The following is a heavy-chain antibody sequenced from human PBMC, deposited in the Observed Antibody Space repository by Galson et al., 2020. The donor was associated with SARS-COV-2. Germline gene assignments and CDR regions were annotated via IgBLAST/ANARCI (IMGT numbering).Heavy chain of an antibody. J-gene: IGHJ4*02. D-gene: IGHD3-22*01. CDR3: ARCYDSSGYCDY. V-gene: IGHV2-26*01. CDR2: IFSNDEK. Sequence: SGPTLVKPTETLTLTCTVSGFSLSNARMGVSWIRQPPGKALEWLAHIFSNDEKSYSTSLKSRLTISKDTSKSQVVLTMTNMDPVATATYYCARCYDSSGYCDYWGQGTLVTVSS. CDR1: GFSLSNARMG.